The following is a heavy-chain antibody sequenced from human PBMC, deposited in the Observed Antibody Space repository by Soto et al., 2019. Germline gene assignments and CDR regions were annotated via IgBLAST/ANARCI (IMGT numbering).Heavy chain of an antibody. CDR3: ARDFDRDGYNI. V-gene: IGHV3-48*03. Sequence: GGSLRLSCAASGFTFSSYEMNWVRQAPGKGLEWVSYISSSGSTIYYADSVKGRFTISRDNAKNSLYLQMNSLRAEDTAVYYCARDFDRDGYNIWSQGTLVTVSS. J-gene: IGHJ4*02. D-gene: IGHD5-12*01. CDR1: GFTFSSYE. CDR2: ISSSGSTI.